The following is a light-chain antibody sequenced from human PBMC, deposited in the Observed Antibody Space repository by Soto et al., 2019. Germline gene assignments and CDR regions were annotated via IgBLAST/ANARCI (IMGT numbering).Light chain of an antibody. CDR3: QTWGTGIVV. Sequence: QPVLTQSPSASASLGASVKLTCTLSSGHSSYAIAWHQQQPEKGPRYLMKLNSDGSHSKGDGIPDRFSGSSSGAERYLNISSLQSEDEADYYCQTWGTGIVVFGGGTKVTVL. J-gene: IGLJ2*01. CDR1: SGHSSYA. CDR2: LNSDGSH. V-gene: IGLV4-69*01.